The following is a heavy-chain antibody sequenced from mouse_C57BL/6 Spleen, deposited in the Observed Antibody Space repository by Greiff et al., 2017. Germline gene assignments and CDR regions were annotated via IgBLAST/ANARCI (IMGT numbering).Heavy chain of an antibody. CDR3: ARKEIYYYGSTHFDY. CDR2: IDPSDSYT. CDR1: GYTFTSYW. J-gene: IGHJ2*01. V-gene: IGHV1-69*01. Sequence: QVQLQQPGAELVMPGASVKLSCKASGYTFTSYWMHWVKQRPGQGLEWIGEIDPSDSYTNYNQKFKGKSTLTVDKSSSTAYMQLSSLTSEDSAVYYCARKEIYYYGSTHFDYWGQGTTRTVSS. D-gene: IGHD1-1*01.